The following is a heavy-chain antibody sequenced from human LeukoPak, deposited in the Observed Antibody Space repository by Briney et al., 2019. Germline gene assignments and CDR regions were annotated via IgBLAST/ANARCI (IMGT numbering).Heavy chain of an antibody. V-gene: IGHV3-74*01. CDR3: AREILAPGKTHDY. CDR1: GFTLSNYW. J-gene: IGHJ4*02. CDR2: INDDGSAT. Sequence: PGGSLRLSCEVSGFTLSNYWMHWVRQVPGKGLVWVSRINDDGSATFYADSVKGRFTISRDNAKNTLFLQINSLRAEDTAVYYCAREILAPGKTHDYWGQGTLVTVSS.